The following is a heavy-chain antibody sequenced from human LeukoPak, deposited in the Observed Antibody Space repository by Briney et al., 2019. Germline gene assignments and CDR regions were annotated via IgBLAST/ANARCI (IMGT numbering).Heavy chain of an antibody. CDR1: GFTFSSYA. CDR2: ISGGGGST. J-gene: IGHJ4*02. Sequence: GGSLRLSCAASGFTFSSYAMSWVRQAPGKGLEWVSAISGGGGSTYYADSVKGRFTISRDNSKNTLYLQMNSLRAEDTAVYYCAKVYWNYRGFDYWGQGTLVTVSS. V-gene: IGHV3-23*01. D-gene: IGHD1-7*01. CDR3: AKVYWNYRGFDY.